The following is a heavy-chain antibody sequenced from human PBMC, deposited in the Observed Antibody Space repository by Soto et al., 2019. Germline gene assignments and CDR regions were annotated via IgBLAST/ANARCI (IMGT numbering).Heavy chain of an antibody. D-gene: IGHD2-21*02. CDR1: GGTFSSCA. V-gene: IGHV1-69*13. Sequence: SVEVSCKASGGTFSSCAISWVRQAPGEGLEWMGGIIPIFGTANYAQKFQGRVTITADESTSTAYMELSSLRSEDTAVYYCARDRALCGGDCYSGMDVWGQGTTVTVSS. J-gene: IGHJ6*02. CDR3: ARDRALCGGDCYSGMDV. CDR2: IIPIFGTA.